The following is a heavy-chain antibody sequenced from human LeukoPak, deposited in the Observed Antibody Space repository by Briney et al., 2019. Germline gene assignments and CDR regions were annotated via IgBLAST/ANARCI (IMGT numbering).Heavy chain of an antibody. CDR3: TRGDVLPGYFYYYGMDV. D-gene: IGHD3-9*01. V-gene: IGHV4-59*01. Sequence: SETLFLTCVVSGDSISSYYWSWIRQSPGKGLEWIGYIYYTGSTNYNPSLKSRVTISVDPAQNHFSLRLSSVTAADTAVYFCTRGDVLPGYFYYYGMDVWGPGATVTVSS. CDR2: IYYTGST. CDR1: GDSISSYY. J-gene: IGHJ6*02.